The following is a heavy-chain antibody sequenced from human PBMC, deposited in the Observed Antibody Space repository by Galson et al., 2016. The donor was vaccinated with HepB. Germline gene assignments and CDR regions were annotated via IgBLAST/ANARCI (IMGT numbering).Heavy chain of an antibody. J-gene: IGHJ4*02. CDR3: ARGHYYDSRGYYYVLDY. CDR1: GYTFPGYY. V-gene: IGHV1-2*02. D-gene: IGHD3-22*01. Sequence: SCKASGYTFPGYYMHWVRQAPGQGLEWMGWINPNSGGTSYAQKFQGRVTMTRDTSISTAYMELSRLRSDDTAVYYCARGHYYDSRGYYYVLDYWGQGTLVTVSS. CDR2: INPNSGGT.